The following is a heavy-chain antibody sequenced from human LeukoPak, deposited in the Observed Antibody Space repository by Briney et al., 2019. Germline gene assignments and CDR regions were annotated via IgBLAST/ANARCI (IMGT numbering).Heavy chain of an antibody. V-gene: IGHV4-59*11. CDR3: ARGGATIRNWFDP. CDR1: GGSISSHY. Sequence: MPSETLSLTCTVSGGSISSHYWSWIRQPPGKGLEWIGYIYYSGSTNYNPSLKSRVTISVDTSKNQFSLKLSSVTAADTAVYYCARGGATIRNWFDPWGQGTLVTVSS. CDR2: IYYSGST. D-gene: IGHD5-12*01. J-gene: IGHJ5*02.